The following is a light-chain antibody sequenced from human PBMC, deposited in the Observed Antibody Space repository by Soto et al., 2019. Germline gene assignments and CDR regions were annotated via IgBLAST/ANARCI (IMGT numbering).Light chain of an antibody. CDR2: EGT. J-gene: IGLJ3*02. CDR3: SSYRDYNKFV. Sequence: QSVLTQPASVSGSPEQSITISCTGTSSDVGAYNLVSWYQQHPGKAPRLIIYEGTKRPSGISHRFSGSKSDNTASLTVSGLQIEDEADYYCSSYRDYNKFVFGEGTKLTVL. CDR1: SSDVGAYNL. V-gene: IGLV2-14*02.